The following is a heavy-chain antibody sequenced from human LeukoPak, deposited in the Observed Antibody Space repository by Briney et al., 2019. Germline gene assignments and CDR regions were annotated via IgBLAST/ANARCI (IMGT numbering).Heavy chain of an antibody. J-gene: IGHJ4*02. Sequence: GGSLRLSCAASGFTFSSYGMHWVRQAPGKGLEWVAVISYDGSNKYYADSVKGRFTISRDNAKNSLYLQMNSLRAEDTAVYYCARDPPYDFFPPYFDYWGQGTLVTVSS. CDR1: GFTFSSYG. V-gene: IGHV3-30*03. CDR2: ISYDGSNK. D-gene: IGHD3-3*01. CDR3: ARDPPYDFFPPYFDY.